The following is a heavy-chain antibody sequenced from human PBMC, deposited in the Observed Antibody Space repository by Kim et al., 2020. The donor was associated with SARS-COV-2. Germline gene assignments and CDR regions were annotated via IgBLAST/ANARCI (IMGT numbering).Heavy chain of an antibody. V-gene: IGHV1-3*04. CDR2: IFTDSGNT. J-gene: IGHJ4*02. CDR1: GYTFTSNA. Sequence: ASVKVSCKSSGYTFTSNAIHWVRQAPGQSLEWMGWIFTDSGNTRYSQKFQGRVTLTSDASASTAYMELSSLRSEDTAVYYCARGFFKGHDYLGQGTLVTVSS. CDR3: ARGFFKGHDY. D-gene: IGHD3-3*01.